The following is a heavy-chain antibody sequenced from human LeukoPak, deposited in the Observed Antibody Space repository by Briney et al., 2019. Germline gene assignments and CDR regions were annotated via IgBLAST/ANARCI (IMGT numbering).Heavy chain of an antibody. CDR3: ARSPLYGSGYVFDY. Sequence: GGSLRLSCAASGFTFSSYAMHWVRQAPGKGLEWVAVISYDGSNKYYADSVKGRFTISRDNSKNTLYLQMNSLRAEDTAVYYCARSPLYGSGYVFDYWGQGTLVTVSS. CDR1: GFTFSSYA. CDR2: ISYDGSNK. D-gene: IGHD3-10*01. V-gene: IGHV3-30-3*01. J-gene: IGHJ4*02.